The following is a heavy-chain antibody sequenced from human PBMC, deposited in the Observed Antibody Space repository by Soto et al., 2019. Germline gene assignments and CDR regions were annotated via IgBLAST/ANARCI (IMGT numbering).Heavy chain of an antibody. J-gene: IGHJ6*02. CDR2: ISGYNGNT. Sequence: ASVKVSCKASGYTFTSYYISWVRQAPGQGLEWMGWISGYNGNTNYAQKLQGRVTMTTDTSTSTAYMELTSLRSNDTAIYYCAMVDVYVTPSPQDVWGQGTTVTVSS. V-gene: IGHV1-18*01. D-gene: IGHD3-16*01. CDR3: AMVDVYVTPSPQDV. CDR1: GYTFTSYY.